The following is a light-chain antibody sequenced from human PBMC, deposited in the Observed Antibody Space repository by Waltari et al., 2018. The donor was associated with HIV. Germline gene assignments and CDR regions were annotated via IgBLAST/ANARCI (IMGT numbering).Light chain of an antibody. CDR2: SAS. V-gene: IGKV1-9*01. CDR1: QGISSY. Sequence: DIQLTQSPSFLSASVGDSVTITCRASQGISSYLAWYQQKPGKAPKLLIYSASSWQSGVPSRFSGRGCGTEFTLTISSLQPENFATYYCQQIDSYPSPCTFGPGTKVDFK. J-gene: IGKJ3*01. CDR3: QQIDSYPSPCT.